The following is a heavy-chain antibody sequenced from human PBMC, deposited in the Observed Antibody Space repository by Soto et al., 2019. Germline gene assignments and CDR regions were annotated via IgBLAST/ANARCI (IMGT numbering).Heavy chain of an antibody. CDR1: GYTFTTYD. CDR2: MNPNSGNT. J-gene: IGHJ5*02. CDR3: ARGGNTSWVTDP. Sequence: QVQLVQSGAEVKKPGASVKVSCKASGYTFTTYDINWARQATGHGLEWMGWMNPNSGNTAYAQNLQGRVTMTRNSAISTAYMELSSLRSDDTAVYYCARGGNTSWVTDPWGQGTLVTLSS. D-gene: IGHD2-2*01. V-gene: IGHV1-8*01.